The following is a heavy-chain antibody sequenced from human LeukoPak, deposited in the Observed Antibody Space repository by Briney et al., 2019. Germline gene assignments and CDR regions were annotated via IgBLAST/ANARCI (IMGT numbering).Heavy chain of an antibody. J-gene: IGHJ2*01. CDR1: GFTVSSNY. V-gene: IGHV3-21*01. CDR2: ISSSSSYI. Sequence: GGSRRLSCAASGFTVSSNYMSWVRQAPGKGLEWVSSISSSSSYIYYADSVKGRFTISRDNAKDSLYLQMNSLRAEDTAVYYCARDQYSSPDRWYFDLWGRGTLVTVSS. CDR3: ARDQYSSPDRWYFDL. D-gene: IGHD6-13*01.